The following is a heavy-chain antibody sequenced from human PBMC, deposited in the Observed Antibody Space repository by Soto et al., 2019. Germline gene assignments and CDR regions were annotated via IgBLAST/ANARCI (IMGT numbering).Heavy chain of an antibody. J-gene: IGHJ3*01. D-gene: IGHD7-27*01. CDR1: GGSSCRGGYY. CDR2: IYYSGST. V-gene: IGHV4-31*02. Sequence: ASETRSLACTVAGGSSCRGGYYWRWIRQHPGKGLEWIGYIYYSGSTYYNPSLKSRVTISVDTSKNQFSLKLSSVTAADTAVYYCARVSLTGDSLEAFDLCGQGTMVTVSS. CDR3: ARVSLTGDSLEAFDL.